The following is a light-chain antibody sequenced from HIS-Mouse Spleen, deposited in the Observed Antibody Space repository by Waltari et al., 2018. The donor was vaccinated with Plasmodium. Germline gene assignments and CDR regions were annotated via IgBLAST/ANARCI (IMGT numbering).Light chain of an antibody. CDR3: SSYAGSNNYV. Sequence: QSALTQPPSASGSPGQSVTISCPGTSSDVGGYNNVPWYQQHPGKAPKLMIYEVSKRPSGVPDRFSGSKSGNTASLTVSGLQAEDEADYYCSSYAGSNNYVFGTGTKVTVL. J-gene: IGLJ1*01. V-gene: IGLV2-8*01. CDR1: SSDVGGYNN. CDR2: EVS.